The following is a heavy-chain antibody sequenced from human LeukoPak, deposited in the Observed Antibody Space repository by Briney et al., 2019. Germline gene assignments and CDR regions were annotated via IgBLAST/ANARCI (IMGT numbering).Heavy chain of an antibody. V-gene: IGHV1-2*02. CDR2: IHPNSGGT. Sequence: ASVKVSCKPSGFTFTGYYMHWVRQAPGQGLEWMGWIHPNSGGTDYAQKFQGRVTMARDTSIRTVYMELSRLRPDDTAVYYCVRVMGRNCIPNPRDAFEIWGQGTVVTVSS. D-gene: IGHD1-14*01. CDR1: GFTFTGYY. CDR3: VRVMGRNCIPNPRDAFEI. J-gene: IGHJ3*02.